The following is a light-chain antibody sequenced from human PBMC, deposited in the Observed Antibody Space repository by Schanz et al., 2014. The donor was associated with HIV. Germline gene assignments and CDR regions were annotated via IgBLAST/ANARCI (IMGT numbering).Light chain of an antibody. V-gene: IGKV1-17*01. CDR1: QGIGNE. CDR3: HQYATTSWT. J-gene: IGKJ1*01. CDR2: AAS. Sequence: DIQMTQSPSSLSASVGDTVTITCRASQGIGNELGWYQQKPGKAPKRLIYAASTLQSGVPSRFSGSGSGTDFTLTISCLQSEDSGTYYCHQYATTSWTFGQGTKVEVK.